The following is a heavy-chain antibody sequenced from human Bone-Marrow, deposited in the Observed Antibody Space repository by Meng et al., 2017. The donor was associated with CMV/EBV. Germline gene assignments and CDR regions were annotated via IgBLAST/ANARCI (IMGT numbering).Heavy chain of an antibody. Sequence: SETLSLTCTVSGGSISSSSYYWGWIRQPPGKGLEWIGSIYYSGSTYYNPSLKSRVTISVDTSKNQFFLKLSSVTAADTAVYYCARRPEPVQDLGFDPWGQGTLVTVSS. CDR1: GGSISSSSYY. CDR2: IYYSGST. V-gene: IGHV4-39*01. J-gene: IGHJ5*02. D-gene: IGHD6-13*01. CDR3: ARRPEPVQDLGFDP.